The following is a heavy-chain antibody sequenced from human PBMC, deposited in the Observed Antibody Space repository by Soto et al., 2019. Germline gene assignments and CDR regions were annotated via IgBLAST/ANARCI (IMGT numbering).Heavy chain of an antibody. Sequence: PGGSLRLSCAASGFTFTSYAVSWVRQPPGKGLEWVSVISGSGGSTYYADSVKGRFTISRDNSKNTLYLQMNSLRAEDTAVYYCAKVTTEQWYYFDYWGQGTLVTVSS. D-gene: IGHD6-19*01. CDR2: ISGSGGST. V-gene: IGHV3-23*01. CDR1: GFTFTSYA. CDR3: AKVTTEQWYYFDY. J-gene: IGHJ4*02.